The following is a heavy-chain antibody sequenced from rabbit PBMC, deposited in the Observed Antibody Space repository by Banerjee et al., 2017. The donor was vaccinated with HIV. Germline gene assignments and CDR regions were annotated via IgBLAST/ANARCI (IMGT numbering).Heavy chain of an antibody. J-gene: IGHJ4*01. CDR3: ARDLTGVIGWNFNL. Sequence: QEQLVESGGGLVQPEGSLTLTCKASGFDFSNNVLCWVRQAPGKGPEWIACIDNGDGSTYYANWAKGRLTISKTSWTTVTLQMTSLTAADTATYFCARDLTGVIGWNFNLWGQGTLVTVS. CDR1: GFDFSNNV. V-gene: IGHV1S47*01. D-gene: IGHD1-1*01. CDR2: IDNGDGST.